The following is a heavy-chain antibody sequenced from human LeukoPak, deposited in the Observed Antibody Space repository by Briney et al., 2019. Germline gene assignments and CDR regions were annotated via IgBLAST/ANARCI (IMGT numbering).Heavy chain of an antibody. D-gene: IGHD2/OR15-2a*01. CDR3: ARDWFHAIDY. J-gene: IGHJ4*02. V-gene: IGHV3-23*01. Sequence: PGGSLRLSCAASGFTFSSYGMSWVRQAPGKGLEWVSAISGSGSNTYYADTVKGRFTISRDNAKNTLYLQMNSLRAEDTAVYYCARDWFHAIDYWGQGTLVTVSS. CDR1: GFTFSSYG. CDR2: ISGSGSNT.